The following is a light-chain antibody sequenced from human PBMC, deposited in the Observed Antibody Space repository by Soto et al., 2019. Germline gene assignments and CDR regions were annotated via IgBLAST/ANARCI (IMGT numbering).Light chain of an antibody. CDR3: QQYNIYWT. V-gene: IGKV1-5*01. Sequence: DIQMTQSPSTLSASVGDRVTLTCRASQSISSWLAWYQQKPGKAPKLLNYDASSLESGVPSRFSSSGSGTEFTVVICSLQEDDFATFCWQQYNIYWTCGQGTKVEIK. CDR2: DAS. CDR1: QSISSW. J-gene: IGKJ1*01.